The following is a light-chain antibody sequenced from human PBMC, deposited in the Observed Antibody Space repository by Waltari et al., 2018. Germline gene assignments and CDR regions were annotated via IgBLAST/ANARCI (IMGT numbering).Light chain of an antibody. CDR2: YAS. V-gene: IGKV3-20*01. CDR1: QGVSRT. CDR3: QKYGTLPAT. J-gene: IGKJ1*01. Sequence: EIVLTQSPGTLSLSPGERATLSCRASQGVSRTLAWYQQKPGQAPRLRIYYASSRATGIPDRFSGSGSGTDFSLTISRLEPEDFAVYYCQKYGTLPATFGQGTKVEIK.